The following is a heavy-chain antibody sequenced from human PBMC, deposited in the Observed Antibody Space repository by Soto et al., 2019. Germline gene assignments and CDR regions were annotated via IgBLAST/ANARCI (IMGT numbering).Heavy chain of an antibody. CDR1: GYTFSNFG. CDR3: AWWAFASNDWYFGALDI. CDR2: ISTSDGNT. J-gene: IGHJ3*02. V-gene: IGHV1-18*04. D-gene: IGHD2-15*01. Sequence: QVQLVQSGPEVKKPGASVKVSCKASGYTFSNFGISWVRQAPGQGPEWMGWISTSDGNTNYAQRLHERVTMTTDTSTTTAYMELRSLTFDDTAVYYCAWWAFASNDWYFGALDIWGQGTLVTVSS.